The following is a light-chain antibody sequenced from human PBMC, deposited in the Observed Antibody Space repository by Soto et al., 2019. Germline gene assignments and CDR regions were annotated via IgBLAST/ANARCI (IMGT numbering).Light chain of an antibody. CDR3: QQYNHWPPLT. Sequence: EIVLTQSPGTLSLSPGERGTLSCRASQSVSSNYLAWYQQKPGQAPRLLIYSAFSRATGIPDRFSGSGSGTDFTLTISRLEPEDFAIYSCQQYNHWPPLTFGGGTKVEIK. CDR1: QSVSSNY. CDR2: SAF. J-gene: IGKJ4*01. V-gene: IGKV3-20*01.